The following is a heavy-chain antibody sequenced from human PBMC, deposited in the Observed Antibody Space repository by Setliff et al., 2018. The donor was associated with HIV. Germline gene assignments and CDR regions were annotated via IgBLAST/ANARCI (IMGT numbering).Heavy chain of an antibody. CDR3: ARHHVKYTDCPSGMCYWDAFDI. CDR1: GGSVSNSNYY. V-gene: IGHV4-39*01. D-gene: IGHD2-15*01. J-gene: IGHJ3*02. Sequence: PSETLSLTCTVSGGSVSNSNYYWGWIRQPPGKGLEWIGSIYYSGSTYYNPSFKSRVTISVDTSKNQFSLKLTSVTAADTAVYYCARHHVKYTDCPSGMCYWDAFDIWGQGTMVTVSS. CDR2: IYYSGST.